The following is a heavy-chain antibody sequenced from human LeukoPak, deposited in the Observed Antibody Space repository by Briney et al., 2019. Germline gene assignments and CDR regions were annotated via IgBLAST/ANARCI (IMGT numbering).Heavy chain of an antibody. CDR1: GLSFSSFA. Sequence: GGSLRLSCAASGLSFSSFAMSWVRQGPARGLEWVSSIGNGETCYADSVKGRFTLYSDSSRNTVYFQLNNLRVEDTAIYYCARASWVSSTDAVRWGQGTLVTVSS. CDR2: IGNGET. CDR3: ARASWVSSTDAVR. D-gene: IGHD3-16*01. V-gene: IGHV3-23*01. J-gene: IGHJ4*02.